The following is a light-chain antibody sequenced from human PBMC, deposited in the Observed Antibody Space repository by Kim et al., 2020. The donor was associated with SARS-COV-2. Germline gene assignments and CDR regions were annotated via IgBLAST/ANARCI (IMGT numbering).Light chain of an antibody. Sequence: SYELTQPPSVSVSPGQTASITCSGDKLGDKYACWYQQKSGQSPVLVIFQDSKPTSGIPERFSGSNTGNTATLTISRTQAMDEADYYCQAWDSSTGVFGTGTKVTVL. CDR2: QDS. CDR3: QAWDSSTGV. J-gene: IGLJ1*01. CDR1: KLGDKY. V-gene: IGLV3-1*01.